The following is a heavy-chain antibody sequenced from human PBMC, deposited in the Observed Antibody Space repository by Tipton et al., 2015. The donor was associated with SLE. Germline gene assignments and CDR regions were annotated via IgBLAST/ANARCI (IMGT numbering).Heavy chain of an antibody. J-gene: IGHJ3*02. CDR1: GGSISSYY. V-gene: IGHV4-59*12. CDR2: IYYSGST. CDR3: ARAPNHRAFHI. D-gene: IGHD1-14*01. Sequence: TLSLTCTVSGGSISSYYWSWIRQPPGKGLEWIGYIYYSGSTNYNPSLKSRVTISIDTSKNQFSLKLSSVTAADTSVYYCARAPNHRAFHIWGQGTMVTVSS.